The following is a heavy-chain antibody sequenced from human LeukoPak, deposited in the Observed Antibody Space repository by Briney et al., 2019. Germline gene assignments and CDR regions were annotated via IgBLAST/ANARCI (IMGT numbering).Heavy chain of an antibody. V-gene: IGHV4-34*01. D-gene: IGHD3-10*01. CDR1: GGSFSGYY. J-gene: IGHJ5*02. Sequence: PSETLSLTCAVYGGSFSGYYWSWIRQPPGKGLEWIGEINHSGSTHYNPSLKGRVTIAVDTSKNQIFLKLNSVTAADTAVCYCARGPDSGSYFAWFDPWGQGTLVTVSS. CDR2: INHSGST. CDR3: ARGPDSGSYFAWFDP.